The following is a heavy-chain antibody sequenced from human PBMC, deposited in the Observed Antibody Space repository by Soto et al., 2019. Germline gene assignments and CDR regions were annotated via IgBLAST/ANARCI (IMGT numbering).Heavy chain of an antibody. D-gene: IGHD2-2*01. CDR3: ARGRIVVVPAAKSPIDY. J-gene: IGHJ4*02. CDR1: GYTFTGYY. CDR2: ITPNSGGT. Sequence: GASVKVSCKASGYTFTGYYMHWVRQAPGQGLEWMGWITPNSGGTNYAQKFQGRVTMTRDTSISTAYMELSRLRSDDTAVYYCARGRIVVVPAAKSPIDYWGQGTLVTVS. V-gene: IGHV1-2*02.